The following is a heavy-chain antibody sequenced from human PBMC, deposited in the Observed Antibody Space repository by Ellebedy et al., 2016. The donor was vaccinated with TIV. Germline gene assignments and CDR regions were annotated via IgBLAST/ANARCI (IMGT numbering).Heavy chain of an antibody. V-gene: IGHV4-39*07. CDR3: ARDFGADYYDSTGYYDY. CDR2: IYYSGRT. Sequence: MPSETLSLTCTVSGDSISSSTYYWGWIRQPPGKGLEWIGNIYYSGRTYYNPSLNSRVTISVDTSKNQFSLKLSSVTAADTAVYYCARDFGADYYDSTGYYDYWGQGTLVTVSS. D-gene: IGHD3-22*01. J-gene: IGHJ4*02. CDR1: GDSISSSTYY.